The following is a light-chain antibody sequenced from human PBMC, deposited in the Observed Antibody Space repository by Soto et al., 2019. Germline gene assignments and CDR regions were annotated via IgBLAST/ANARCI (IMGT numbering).Light chain of an antibody. Sequence: IVVTQAPGALSVSLRDLATLSCGASPSASSSYFASYQQKPGHPPSLLLYGASSTATAIPHSFSGSGSATEFTLTISSLQSEDFAVYYCQQYNNWPHWTFGQGTKVDIK. CDR1: PSASSSY. J-gene: IGKJ1*01. CDR2: GAS. V-gene: IGKV3D-15*01. CDR3: QQYNNWPHWT.